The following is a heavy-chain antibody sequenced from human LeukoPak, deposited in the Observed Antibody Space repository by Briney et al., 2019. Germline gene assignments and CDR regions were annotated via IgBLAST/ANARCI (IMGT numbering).Heavy chain of an antibody. CDR2: IYSSGTT. J-gene: IGHJ4*02. CDR1: GVSISTSVYY. V-gene: IGHV4-39*07. Sequence: PSETLSLTCSVSGVSISTSVYYWGWIRQSPGRGPEWIGTIYSSGTTFYNPSLESRVTISLGVSTSSDTSENRFSLRMVSVTAADTAMYYCARSRFLEWLFNYWGQGTLVTVSS. CDR3: ARSRFLEWLFNY. D-gene: IGHD3-3*01.